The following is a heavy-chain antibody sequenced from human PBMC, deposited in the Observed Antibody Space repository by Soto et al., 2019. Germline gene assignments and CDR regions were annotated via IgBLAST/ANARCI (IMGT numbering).Heavy chain of an antibody. CDR2: LSGSGDST. V-gene: IGHV3-23*01. D-gene: IGHD4-17*01. J-gene: IGHJ2*01. CDR3: AKRTVGWYFDL. CDR1: GFTFSSYA. Sequence: EVQLLESGGGLVQPGGSLRLSCAASGFTFSSYALSWVRQAPGKGLEWVSALSGSGDSTSYADSVKGRFTISTVNSTNTQYLQMNSLGAEATAVYYCAKRTVGWYFDLWGRGTLVTVSS.